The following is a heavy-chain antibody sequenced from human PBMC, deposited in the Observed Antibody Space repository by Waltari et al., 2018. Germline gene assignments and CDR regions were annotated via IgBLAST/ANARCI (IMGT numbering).Heavy chain of an antibody. CDR2: GNTNTGKP. D-gene: IGHD2-2*01. J-gene: IGHJ5*02. CDR1: GYTFIKYG. V-gene: IGHV7-4-1*02. Sequence: QVQLVQSGSEMKKPGASVMVSCKASGYTFIKYGVNWARQAPGQGLEWRGWGNTNTGKPKDAQCFTGRFVFSADTAVNTAYLQISNLKTEDTAVYYCARGDIVVVPAADNWFGPWGQGTLVTVSS. CDR3: ARGDIVVVPAADNWFGP.